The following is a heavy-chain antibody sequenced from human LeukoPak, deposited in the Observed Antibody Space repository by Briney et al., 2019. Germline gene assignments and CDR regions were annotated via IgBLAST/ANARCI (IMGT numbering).Heavy chain of an antibody. J-gene: IGHJ3*02. Sequence: GGSLRLSCAASGFTFSSYWMSWVRQAPGKGLEWVANIKQDGSEKYYVDPVKGRFTISRDNAKNSLYLQMNSLRAEDTAVYYCARVAAGGAFDIWGQGTMVTVSS. D-gene: IGHD3-10*01. CDR3: ARVAAGGAFDI. CDR2: IKQDGSEK. V-gene: IGHV3-7*05. CDR1: GFTFSSYW.